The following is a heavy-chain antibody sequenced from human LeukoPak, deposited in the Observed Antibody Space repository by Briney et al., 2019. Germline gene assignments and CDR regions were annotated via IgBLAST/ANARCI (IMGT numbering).Heavy chain of an antibody. CDR3: ARERIAAAEVWYFDL. J-gene: IGHJ2*01. D-gene: IGHD6-13*01. CDR2: IIPIFGTA. V-gene: IGHV1-69*01. CDR1: GGSFSSYD. Sequence: GSSVKVSCKASGGSFSSYDICWVRQAPGQWLEWMGGIIPIFGTANYAQKFQGRVTITADESTSTAYMELSSLRSEDTAVYYCARERIAAAEVWYFDLWGRGTLVTVSS.